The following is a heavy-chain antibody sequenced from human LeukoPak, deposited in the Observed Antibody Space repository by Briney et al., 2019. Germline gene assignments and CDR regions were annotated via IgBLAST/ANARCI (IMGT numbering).Heavy chain of an antibody. CDR1: GGSFSGYY. CDR3: ARAQGRLVPPAY. CDR2: MTHTGST. Sequence: SETLSLTCAVYGGSFSGYYWSWIRQPPGEGLEWIGEMTHTGSTNYNPSLKSRGTMSADTSKKQFSLKLTSVTAADTAVYFCARAQGRLVPPAYWGQGTLVTVSS. D-gene: IGHD6-19*01. J-gene: IGHJ4*02. V-gene: IGHV4-34*01.